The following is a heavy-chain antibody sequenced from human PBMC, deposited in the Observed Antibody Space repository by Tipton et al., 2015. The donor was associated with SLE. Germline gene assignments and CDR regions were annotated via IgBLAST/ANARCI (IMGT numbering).Heavy chain of an antibody. V-gene: IGHV4-39*01. CDR3: ASQLDSFDY. D-gene: IGHD1-1*01. Sequence: TLSLTCTVSGGSISSSSYYWGWIRQPPGKGLEWIGSIYYSGSTYYNPSLKSRVTISVDTSKNQFSLKLSSVTAADTAVYYCASQLDSFDYWGKGTLVTVSS. CDR2: IYYSGST. CDR1: GGSISSSSYY. J-gene: IGHJ4*02.